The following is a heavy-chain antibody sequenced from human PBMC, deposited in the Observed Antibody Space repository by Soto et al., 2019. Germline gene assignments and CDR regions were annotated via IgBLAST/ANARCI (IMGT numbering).Heavy chain of an antibody. CDR3: TSARLVGDTTALYLDY. D-gene: IGHD1-26*01. CDR1: GGSISSYY. J-gene: IGHJ4*02. CDR2: IYTSGST. Sequence: SETLSLTCTVSGGSISSYYWGWIRQPAGKGLEWIGRIYTSGSTNYNPSLKSRVTMSVDTSKNQFSLKLSSVTAADTAVYYCTSARLVGDTTALYLDYWGQGPLLTVST. V-gene: IGHV4-4*07.